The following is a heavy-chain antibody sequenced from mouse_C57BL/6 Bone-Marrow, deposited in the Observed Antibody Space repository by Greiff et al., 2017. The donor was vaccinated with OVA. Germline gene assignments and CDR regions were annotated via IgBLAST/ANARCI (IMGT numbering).Heavy chain of an antibody. CDR1: GFNIKNTY. CDR3: ALLIYGSSYSYYAMDY. V-gene: IGHV14-3*01. J-gene: IGHJ4*01. CDR2: IDPANGNT. D-gene: IGHD1-1*01. Sequence: VQLKQSVAELVRPGASVKLSCTASGFNIKNTYMHWVKQRPEQGLEWIGRIDPANGNTKYAPKFQGKATITADTSSNTAYLQLSSLTSEDTAIYYCALLIYGSSYSYYAMDYWGQGTSVTVSS.